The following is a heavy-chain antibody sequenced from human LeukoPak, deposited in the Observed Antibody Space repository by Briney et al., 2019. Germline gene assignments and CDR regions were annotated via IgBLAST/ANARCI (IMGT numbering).Heavy chain of an antibody. D-gene: IGHD3-3*01. Sequence: GESLKISCKGFGYSFTSYWIGWVRQMPGKGLEWMGIIYPGDSDTRYSPSFQGQGTISADKSISTAYLQWSSLKASDTAMYYCARQKLSGFWSGSNWFDPWGQGTLVTVSS. J-gene: IGHJ5*02. CDR1: GYSFTSYW. V-gene: IGHV5-51*01. CDR2: IYPGDSDT. CDR3: ARQKLSGFWSGSNWFDP.